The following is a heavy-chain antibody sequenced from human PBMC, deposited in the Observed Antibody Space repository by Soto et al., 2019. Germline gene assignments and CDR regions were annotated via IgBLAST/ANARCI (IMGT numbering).Heavy chain of an antibody. J-gene: IGHJ4*02. V-gene: IGHV1-46*01. CDR2: INPSGGST. CDR1: GYTFTSYY. D-gene: IGHD3-16*02. CDR3: ARGLSTLSPLDY. Sequence: GASVKVSCKASGYTFTSYYMHWVRQAPGQGLEWTGIINPSGGSTSYAQKFQGRVTMTRDTSTSTVYMELSGLRSEETAGYYCARGLSTLSPLDYWGQVTLVTVSS.